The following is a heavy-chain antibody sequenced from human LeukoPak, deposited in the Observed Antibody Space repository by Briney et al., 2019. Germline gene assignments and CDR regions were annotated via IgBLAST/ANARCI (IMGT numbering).Heavy chain of an antibody. Sequence: KPSETLSLTCTVSGGSMSTYFWSWIRQPPGKGPEWIGFISYSGTTNYNPSLKSRVTISVDTSKNQFSLKVNSMTAADTAVYYCAGGGPTSPPFHYWGQGPLVTVPS. D-gene: IGHD2/OR15-2a*01. J-gene: IGHJ4*02. CDR2: ISYSGTT. CDR3: AGGGPTSPPFHY. CDR1: GGSMSTYF. V-gene: IGHV4-59*01.